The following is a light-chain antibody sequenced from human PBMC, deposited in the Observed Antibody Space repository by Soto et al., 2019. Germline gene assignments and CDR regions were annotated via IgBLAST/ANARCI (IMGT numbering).Light chain of an antibody. V-gene: IGKV3-11*01. CDR3: QQRSNWQVT. CDR1: QSVSSY. CDR2: DAS. Sequence: EIVLTQSPGTLSLSPGERAALSFRASQSVSSYLAWYQQKPGQAPRLLIYDASNRATGIPARFSGSGSGTDFTLTISSLEPEDFAVYYCQQRSNWQVTFGQGTRLEIK. J-gene: IGKJ5*01.